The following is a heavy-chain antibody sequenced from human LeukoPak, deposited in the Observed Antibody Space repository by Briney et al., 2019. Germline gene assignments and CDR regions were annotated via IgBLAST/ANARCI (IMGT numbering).Heavy chain of an antibody. CDR3: ARVRCSSTSCFDP. J-gene: IGHJ5*02. V-gene: IGHV4-39*07. CDR2: IYYSGST. Sequence: SETLSLTCTVSGGSISSSSYYWGWIRQPPGKGLEWIGSIYYSGSTYYNPSLKSRVTISVDTSKNQFSLKLSSVTAADTAVYYCARVRCSSTSCFDPWVQGTLVTVSS. CDR1: GGSISSSSYY. D-gene: IGHD2-2*01.